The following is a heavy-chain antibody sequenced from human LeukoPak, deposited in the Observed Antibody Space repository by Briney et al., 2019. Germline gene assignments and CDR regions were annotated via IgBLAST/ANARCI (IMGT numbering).Heavy chain of an antibody. Sequence: SETLCLSRAVSGGSLSSGMHYWGWVRQPPGGGLGCIVSMYYCGSYSGNTYYNPSSNSRVTLSVDTSKNQFSLNLTSVTAADTAVYYCARSHHNYGVDVWGQGTTVTVSS. D-gene: IGHD1-14*01. CDR1: GGSLSSGMHY. J-gene: IGHJ6*02. CDR3: ARSHHNYGVDV. V-gene: IGHV4-39*01. CDR2: MYYCGSYSGNT.